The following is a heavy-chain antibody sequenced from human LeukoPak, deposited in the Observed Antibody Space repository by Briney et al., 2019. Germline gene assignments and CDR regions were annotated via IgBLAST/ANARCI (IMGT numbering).Heavy chain of an antibody. CDR1: GGTFSSYA. D-gene: IGHD5-18*01. V-gene: IGHV1-69*05. CDR2: IIPIFGTA. CDR3: ARALPHRRLMDTTMEQHWFDP. Sequence: SVKVSCKASGGTFSSYAISWVRQAPGQGLEWMGGIIPIFGTANYAQKLQGRVTMTTDTSTSTAYMELSSLRSEDTAVYYCARALPHRRLMDTTMEQHWFDPWGQGTLVTVSS. J-gene: IGHJ5*02.